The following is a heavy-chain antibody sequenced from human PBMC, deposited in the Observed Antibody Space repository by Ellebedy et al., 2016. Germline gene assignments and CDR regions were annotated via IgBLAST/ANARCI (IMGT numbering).Heavy chain of an antibody. Sequence: GGSLRLSCAASGFTFSNYAMTWVRQAPGRGLEWVSYISGTGSTTYYADSVRGRFTISRDNSKNTLYLQLNSLRAEETAIYFCAKGDRYSYGQRSVDVWGQGTLVTVSS. CDR2: ISGTGSTT. CDR3: AKGDRYSYGQRSVDV. J-gene: IGHJ4*02. CDR1: GFTFSNYA. D-gene: IGHD5-18*01. V-gene: IGHV3-23*01.